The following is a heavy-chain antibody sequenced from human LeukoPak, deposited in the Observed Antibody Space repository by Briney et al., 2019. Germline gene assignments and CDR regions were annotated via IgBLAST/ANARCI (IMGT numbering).Heavy chain of an antibody. Sequence: PSETLSLTCTVSGGSISSYYWSWIRQPPGKGLKWIGYIYYSGSTNYNPSLKSRVTISVDTSKNQFSLKLSSVTAADTAVYYCARLLEDCSGGSCYPADYYYYGMDVWGQGTTVTVSS. CDR1: GGSISSYY. D-gene: IGHD2-15*01. CDR3: ARLLEDCSGGSCYPADYYYYGMDV. J-gene: IGHJ6*02. CDR2: IYYSGST. V-gene: IGHV4-59*08.